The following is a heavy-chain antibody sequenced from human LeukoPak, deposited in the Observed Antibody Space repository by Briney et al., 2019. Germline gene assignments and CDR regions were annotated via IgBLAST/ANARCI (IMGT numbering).Heavy chain of an antibody. V-gene: IGHV3-20*01. D-gene: IGHD2-2*01. Sequence: GGSLRLSCAASGFTFDDYGMSWVRQAPGKGLEWVSGINWNGGSTGYADSVKGRFTISRDNAKNSLYLQMNSLRAEDTALYHCARNLVRGYYYYMDVWGKGTTVTVSS. J-gene: IGHJ6*03. CDR2: INWNGGST. CDR3: ARNLVRGYYYYMDV. CDR1: GFTFDDYG.